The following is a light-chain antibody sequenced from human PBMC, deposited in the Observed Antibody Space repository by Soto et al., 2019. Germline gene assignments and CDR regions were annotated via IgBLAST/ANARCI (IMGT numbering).Light chain of an antibody. CDR1: QSVSSSY. Sequence: IVLTQSPITLSLSPRERATLSCRPSQSVSSSYLAWYQQKPGQAPRLLIYGASNRATGIPDRFSGSGSGTDFTLTISRLEPEDFAVYYCQQYGSSPTWTFGQGTKVDIK. J-gene: IGKJ1*01. CDR3: QQYGSSPTWT. V-gene: IGKV3-20*01. CDR2: GAS.